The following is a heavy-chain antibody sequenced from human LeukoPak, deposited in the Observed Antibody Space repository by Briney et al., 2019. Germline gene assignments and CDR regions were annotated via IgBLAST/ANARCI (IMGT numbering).Heavy chain of an antibody. D-gene: IGHD3-10*01. V-gene: IGHV4-39*01. Sequence: SETLSLTCTVSGGSISSSSYYWGWIRQPPGKGLEWIGSIYYSGSTYYNPSLKSRVTISVDTSKNQFSLKLSSVTAAGTAVYYCATTSPNVLLWFGELFYFDYWGQGTLVTVSS. CDR3: ATTSPNVLLWFGELFYFDY. J-gene: IGHJ4*02. CDR1: GGSISSSSYY. CDR2: IYYSGST.